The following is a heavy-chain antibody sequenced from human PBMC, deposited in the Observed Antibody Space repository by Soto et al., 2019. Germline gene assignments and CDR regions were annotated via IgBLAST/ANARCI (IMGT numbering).Heavy chain of an antibody. J-gene: IGHJ4*02. V-gene: IGHV1-3*01. CDR3: ARGEPYSSGSIDY. D-gene: IGHD6-19*01. Sequence: ASVKVSCKASGYTFTSYAMHWVRQAPGQRLEWMGWINAGNGNTKYSQKFQGRVTITRDTSASTAYMELSRLRSDDTAVYYCARGEPYSSGSIDYWGQGTVVTVSS. CDR2: INAGNGNT. CDR1: GYTFTSYA.